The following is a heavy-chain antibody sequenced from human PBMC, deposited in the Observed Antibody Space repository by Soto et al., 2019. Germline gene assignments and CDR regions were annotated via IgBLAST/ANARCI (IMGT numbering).Heavy chain of an antibody. CDR2: ISSSGSTI. CDR3: ARDDEAARPDIGAFDI. D-gene: IGHD6-6*01. J-gene: IGHJ3*02. CDR1: GFTFSDYY. V-gene: IGHV3-11*01. Sequence: PGGSLRLSFPASGFTFSDYYMSWIRQAPGKELEWISYISSSGSTIYYADSVKGRFIISRDNAKNPLCLQMNSLRAEDTAVYYCARDDEAARPDIGAFDIWGQGKMVTVS.